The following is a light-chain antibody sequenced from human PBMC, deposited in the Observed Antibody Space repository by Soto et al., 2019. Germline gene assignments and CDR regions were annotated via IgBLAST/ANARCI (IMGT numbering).Light chain of an antibody. CDR2: DVS. V-gene: IGLV2-14*03. CDR3: SSYSSSSKVL. CDR1: SSDVGGYNF. J-gene: IGLJ2*01. Sequence: QSALTQPASVSGSPGQSITISCTGTSSDVGGYNFVSWYQHHPGKAPKLMIYDVSNRRSGVSNRFSASKSDNTAALTISGLQAEDAAHYYCSSYSSSSKVLFGGGTKLTVL.